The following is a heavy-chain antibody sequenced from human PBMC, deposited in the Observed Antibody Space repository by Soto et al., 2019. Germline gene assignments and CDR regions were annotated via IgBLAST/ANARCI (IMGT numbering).Heavy chain of an antibody. CDR2: LGGGGDT. Sequence: PGGSLRLSCAASGFTFGTYTMNWVRQAPGKGLEWVSALGGGGDTHYAESVKGRFTISRDYSKNILLLQMNSLRDEDSAIYYCTKDRHPDRTWTFDFWGQGTLVTVSS. CDR1: GFTFGTYT. J-gene: IGHJ4*02. CDR3: TKDRHPDRTWTFDF. V-gene: IGHV3-23*01. D-gene: IGHD2-8*01.